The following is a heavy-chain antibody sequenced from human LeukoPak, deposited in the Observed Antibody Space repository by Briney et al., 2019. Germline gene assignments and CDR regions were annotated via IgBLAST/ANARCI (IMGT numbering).Heavy chain of an antibody. CDR1: RGSISSSSYY. Sequence: ETLSLTCTVSRGSISSSSYYWGWIRQPPGKGLQWIGSIYYSGSTYYNPSLKSRVTISIDTSNNQFSLKLSSVTAADTAVYYCARRGFYDNTGYYYWGQGTLVTVSS. D-gene: IGHD3-22*01. J-gene: IGHJ4*02. CDR2: IYYSGST. CDR3: ARRGFYDNTGYYY. V-gene: IGHV4-39*01.